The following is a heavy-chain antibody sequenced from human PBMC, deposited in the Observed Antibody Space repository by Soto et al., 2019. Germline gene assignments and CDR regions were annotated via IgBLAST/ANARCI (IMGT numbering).Heavy chain of an antibody. CDR3: ARDNPGIYGDHESNWFDP. Sequence: SLRLSCAASGFTIDTYAMHWVRQAPGKGLEWVAGINWDSGKIGYADSVKGRFSISRDHAKNSLYLQMSSLKPEDTAFYFCARDNPGIYGDHESNWFDPWGQGSLVTVSS. V-gene: IGHV3-9*01. CDR1: GFTIDTYA. D-gene: IGHD4-17*01. CDR2: INWDSGKI. J-gene: IGHJ5*02.